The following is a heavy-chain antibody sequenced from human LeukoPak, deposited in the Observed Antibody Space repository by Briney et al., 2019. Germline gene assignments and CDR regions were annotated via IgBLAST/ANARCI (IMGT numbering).Heavy chain of an antibody. J-gene: IGHJ4*02. CDR1: GISFSSHG. D-gene: IGHD3-22*01. CDR2: IWYDGINI. CDR3: ARARNDYDSNGFSLLDY. V-gene: IGHV3-33*01. Sequence: GTSLRLSCAASGISFSSHGMHWVRQAPGTGLEWVAVIWYDGINIYYADSVKGRFTISRDNSKNTLYLQMNSLRAEDTALYYCARARNDYDSNGFSLLDYWGPGTLVTVSS.